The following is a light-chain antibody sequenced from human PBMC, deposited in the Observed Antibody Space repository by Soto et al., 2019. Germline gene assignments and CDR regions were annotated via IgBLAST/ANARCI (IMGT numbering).Light chain of an antibody. J-gene: IGKJ2*01. V-gene: IGKV1-39*01. CDR1: QSISSY. CDR3: QQSDSSPT. Sequence: DIQMTQSPSSLSASVGDRVTITCRASQSISSYLNWYQQKPGKAPKLLIYAAYSLQSGVPSRFSGSGSGTDLTLTISSPQPEDFATYYCQQSDSSPTFGQGTKVDIK. CDR2: AAY.